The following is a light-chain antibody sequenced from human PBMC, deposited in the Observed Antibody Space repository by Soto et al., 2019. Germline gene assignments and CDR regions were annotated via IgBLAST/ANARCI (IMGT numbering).Light chain of an antibody. CDR2: DVS. CDR3: SSYTSSITVI. V-gene: IGLV2-14*03. Sequence: QSALTQPASVSGSPRQSITISCTGTSSDVGGYNFVSWYQQHPGKAPKLIIYDVSDRPSGVSNRFSGSKSGNTASLTISGLQAEDEADYYCSSYTSSITVIFGGGTKLTVL. J-gene: IGLJ2*01. CDR1: SSDVGGYNF.